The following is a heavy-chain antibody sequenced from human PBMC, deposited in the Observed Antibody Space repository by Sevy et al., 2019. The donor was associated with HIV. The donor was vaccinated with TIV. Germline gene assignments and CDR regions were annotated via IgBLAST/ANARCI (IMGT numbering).Heavy chain of an antibody. CDR1: GFRFSDHW. CDR2: INQDGSEK. D-gene: IGHD2-15*01. Sequence: GGSLRLSCAASGFRFSDHWMSWVRQAPGRGLEWVANINQDGSEKYYVDSVEGRFTISRDNAKTSLYLQMDSLRAEDLAAYYCARERCSRSGGICQRYYYGMDVWGLGTTVTVSS. CDR3: ARERCSRSGGICQRYYYGMDV. V-gene: IGHV3-7*01. J-gene: IGHJ6*02.